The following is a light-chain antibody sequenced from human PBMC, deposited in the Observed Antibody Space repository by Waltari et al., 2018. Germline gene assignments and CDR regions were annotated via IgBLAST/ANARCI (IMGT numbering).Light chain of an antibody. Sequence: EIEMTQSPASLSVSPGETAILTCRASQNIGTSLSWFQLRPGRAPRHLIYAASTRATGMPARFSASGSGTEFSLTISSLQSDDFAVYYCLQYNNWPYTFGQGTRLEIK. CDR3: LQYNNWPYT. CDR2: AAS. CDR1: QNIGTS. J-gene: IGKJ2*01. V-gene: IGKV3-15*01.